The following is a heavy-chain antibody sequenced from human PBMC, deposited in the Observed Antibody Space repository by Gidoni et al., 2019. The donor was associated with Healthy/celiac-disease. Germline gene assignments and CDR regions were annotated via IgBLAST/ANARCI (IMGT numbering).Heavy chain of an antibody. CDR3: AKVYCGGDCYGYYYYGMDV. Sequence: EVQLLESGGGLVQPGGSLRLSCAASGFTFSSYAMSWVRQAPGKGLEWVSAISGSGGSTYYADSVKGRFTISRDNSKNTLYLQMNSLRAEDTAVYYCAKVYCGGDCYGYYYYGMDVWGQGTTVTVSS. CDR1: GFTFSSYA. D-gene: IGHD2-21*02. V-gene: IGHV3-23*01. J-gene: IGHJ6*02. CDR2: ISGSGGST.